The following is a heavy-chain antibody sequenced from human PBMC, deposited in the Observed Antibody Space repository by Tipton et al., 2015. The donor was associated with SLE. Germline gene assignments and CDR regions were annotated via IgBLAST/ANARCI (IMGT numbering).Heavy chain of an antibody. J-gene: IGHJ4*02. D-gene: IGHD5-24*01. CDR2: IDHFGDT. CDR1: GGSISSGGFT. V-gene: IGHV4-30-2*02. CDR3: ARLREDHNYDFDI. Sequence: GLVKPSETLSLTCSVSGGSISSGGFTWNWIRQPPGKGLQWIGFIDHFGDTYYNPSLKSRLTISVDTSENQFSLTLTSVTTADTAVYFCARLREDHNYDFDIWGQGTLVTVSS.